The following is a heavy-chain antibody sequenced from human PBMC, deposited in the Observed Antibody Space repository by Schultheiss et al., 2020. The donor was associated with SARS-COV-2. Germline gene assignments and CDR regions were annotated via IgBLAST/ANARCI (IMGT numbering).Heavy chain of an antibody. D-gene: IGHD2-2*01. CDR2: INHSGST. CDR3: ARTADIVVVPAALNYFDY. CDR1: GGSFSGYY. J-gene: IGHJ4*02. Sequence: SETLSLTCAVYGGSFSGYYWSWIRQPPGKGLEWIGEINHSGSTNYNPSLKSRVTISVDKSKNQFSLKLSSVTAADTAVYYCARTADIVVVPAALNYFDYWGQGTLVTVSS. V-gene: IGHV4-34*01.